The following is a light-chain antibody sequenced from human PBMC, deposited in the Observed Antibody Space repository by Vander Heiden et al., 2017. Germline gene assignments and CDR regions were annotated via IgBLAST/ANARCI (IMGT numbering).Light chain of an antibody. V-gene: IGLV2-14*01. CDR1: SSDVGGYNY. CDR2: DVS. Sequence: QSALTQPASVSGTPGQPSTISWTGTSSDVGGYNYVSWHQQHPAKAPKLMIYDVSKRPAWVANRFSGSKSGNTASLTISGLQAEDEADYYCSADTSSSTLVFGGGTKLTVL. J-gene: IGLJ2*01. CDR3: SADTSSSTLV.